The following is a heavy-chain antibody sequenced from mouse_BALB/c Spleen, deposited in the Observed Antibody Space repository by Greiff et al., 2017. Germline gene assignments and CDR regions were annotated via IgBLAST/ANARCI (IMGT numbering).Heavy chain of an antibody. V-gene: IGHV5-9-4*01. CDR3: AREGYGNYYFDY. J-gene: IGHJ2*01. CDR2: ISSGGSYT. CDR1: GFTFSSYA. D-gene: IGHD2-1*01. Sequence: EVKLMESGGGLVKPGGSLKLSCAASGFTFSSYAMSWVRQSPEKRLEWVAEISSGGSYTYYPDTVTGRFTISRDNAKNTLYLEMSSLRSEDTAMYYCAREGYGNYYFDYWGQGTTLTVSS.